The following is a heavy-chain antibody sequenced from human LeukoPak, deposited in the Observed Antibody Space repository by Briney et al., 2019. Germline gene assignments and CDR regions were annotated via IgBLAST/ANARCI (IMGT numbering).Heavy chain of an antibody. Sequence: MPSETLSLTCAVYGGSFSGYYWSWIRQPPGKGLEWIGEINHSGSTNYNPSLKSRVTISVDTSKNQFSLKLSSVTAADTAVYYCARGTAVAGSLDYWGQGTLVTVSS. J-gene: IGHJ4*02. CDR3: ARGTAVAGSLDY. CDR2: INHSGST. CDR1: GGSFSGYY. D-gene: IGHD6-19*01. V-gene: IGHV4-34*01.